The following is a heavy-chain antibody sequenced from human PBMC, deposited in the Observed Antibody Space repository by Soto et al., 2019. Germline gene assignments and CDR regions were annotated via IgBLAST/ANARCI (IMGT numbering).Heavy chain of an antibody. Sequence: PSETLSLTCAVYGGSFSGYYWTWIRQPPGTGLEWIGEINHSGSTNYNPSLKSRVTISVDTSKNQFSLKLTSVTAADTDVYYCARDKITGIFDYWGQGTLVTV. CDR2: INHSGST. CDR1: GGSFSGYY. D-gene: IGHD2-8*02. J-gene: IGHJ4*02. V-gene: IGHV4-34*01. CDR3: ARDKITGIFDY.